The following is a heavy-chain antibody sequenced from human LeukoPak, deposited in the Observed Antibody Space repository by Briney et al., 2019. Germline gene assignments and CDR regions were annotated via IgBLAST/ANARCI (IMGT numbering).Heavy chain of an antibody. D-gene: IGHD6-19*01. CDR1: GGSISSYY. Sequence: PSETLSLTCTVSGGSISSYYWSWIRQPPGKGLEWIGYIYYSGSTNYNPSLKSRVTISVDTSKNQFSLKLSSVTAADTAVYYCARGSGSSGWYIDAFDIWGQGTMVTVSS. CDR2: IYYSGST. J-gene: IGHJ3*02. CDR3: ARGSGSSGWYIDAFDI. V-gene: IGHV4-59*01.